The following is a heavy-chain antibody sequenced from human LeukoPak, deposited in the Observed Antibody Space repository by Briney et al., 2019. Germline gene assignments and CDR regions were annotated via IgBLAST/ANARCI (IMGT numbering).Heavy chain of an antibody. J-gene: IGHJ4*02. D-gene: IGHD2/OR15-2a*01. V-gene: IGHV3-33*06. CDR2: IWYDGSNK. CDR1: GFTFSSYG. Sequence: GGSLRLSCAASGFTFSSYGMHWVRQAPGKGLEWVAVIWYDGSNKYYADSVKGRFTISRDNSKNTLYLQMNSLRAEDTAVYYCAKEEYQIVLGPYFDYWGQGTLVTVSS. CDR3: AKEEYQIVLGPYFDY.